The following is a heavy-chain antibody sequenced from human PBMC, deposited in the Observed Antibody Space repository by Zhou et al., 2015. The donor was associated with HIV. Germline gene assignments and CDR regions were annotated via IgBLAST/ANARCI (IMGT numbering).Heavy chain of an antibody. CDR2: VRRKAYGGTT. V-gene: IGHV3-49*03. CDR3: ARECPCGGNGVYFFDF. J-gene: IGHJ4*02. Sequence: EVQLVESGGGLVQPGRSLRLSCTSSGFIFGDYALSWFRQAPGKGLEWVGFVRRKAYGGTTEYAASVKGRFTISRDDSKSIGFLQMNSLNTEDTAVYYCARECPCGGNGVYFFDFWGQGALVTVSS. CDR1: GFIFGDYA. D-gene: IGHD2-21*01.